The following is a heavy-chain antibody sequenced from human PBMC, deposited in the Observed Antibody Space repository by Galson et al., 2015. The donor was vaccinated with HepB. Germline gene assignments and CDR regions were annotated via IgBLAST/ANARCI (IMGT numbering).Heavy chain of an antibody. V-gene: IGHV3-23*01. Sequence: SLRLSCASSGFTFINYAMTWVRQAPGKGLEWVSSISGSGDGTYYADSVKGRFTISRDNSKNTLFLHMNSLRADDTAVYYCAKAQRAAGGALKLDFRVYAMDVWGQGTTVSVSS. J-gene: IGHJ6*02. D-gene: IGHD6-13*01. CDR1: GFTFINYA. CDR3: AKAQRAAGGALKLDFRVYAMDV. CDR2: ISGSGDGT.